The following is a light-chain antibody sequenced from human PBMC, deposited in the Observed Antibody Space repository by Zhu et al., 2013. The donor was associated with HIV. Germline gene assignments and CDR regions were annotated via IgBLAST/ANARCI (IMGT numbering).Light chain of an antibody. V-gene: IGKV1-17*01. J-gene: IGKJ5*01. CDR2: SIS. CDR1: QGIRND. Sequence: DIQMTQSPSSLSASVGDRVTITCRASQGIRNDLGWYQQKPGKAPKRLLYSISTLQSGVPSRFSGSGSGTDFTLTVSSLESEDFAAYYCQQRASWPPVTFGQGTRLEIK. CDR3: QQRASWPPVT.